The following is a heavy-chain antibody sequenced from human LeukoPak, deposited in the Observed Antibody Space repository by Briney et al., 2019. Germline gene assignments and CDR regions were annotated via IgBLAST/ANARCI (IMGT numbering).Heavy chain of an antibody. J-gene: IGHJ4*02. CDR1: GFTFSSYS. CDR3: ARDSADHYDILTDLDY. CDR2: ISSSSRYI. D-gene: IGHD3-9*01. Sequence: KPGGSLRLSCAASGFTFSSYSMNWVRQAPGKGLEWVSSISSSSRYIYYTDSVKGRFTISRDNAKNSLYLQMNSLRAEDTAVYYCARDSADHYDILTDLDYWGQGTLVTVSS. V-gene: IGHV3-21*01.